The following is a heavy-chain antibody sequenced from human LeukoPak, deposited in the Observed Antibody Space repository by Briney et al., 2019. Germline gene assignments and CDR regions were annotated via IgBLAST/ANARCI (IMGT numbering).Heavy chain of an antibody. CDR1: GFTFDDYA. CDR2: ISWDGGGT. Sequence: PGGFLRLSCAASGFTFDDYAMHWVRQAPGKGLEWVSLISWDGGGTYYADSVKGRFTISRDNSKNSLYLQMNSLRAEDTALYYCAKAQWGDIVVVPAARADAFDIWGQGTMVTVSS. D-gene: IGHD2-2*01. V-gene: IGHV3-43D*04. CDR3: AKAQWGDIVVVPAARADAFDI. J-gene: IGHJ3*02.